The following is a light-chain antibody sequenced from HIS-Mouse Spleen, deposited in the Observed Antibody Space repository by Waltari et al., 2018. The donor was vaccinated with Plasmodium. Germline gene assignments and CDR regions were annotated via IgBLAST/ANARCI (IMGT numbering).Light chain of an antibody. V-gene: IGLV2-23*01. Sequence: QSALTQPASASGSPGQSIPISCTGTSSDVGSYNLFSWYQQHPGQAPNLMIYEGSKRPSGVSNRFSGSKSGNTASLTISGLQAEDEADYYCCSYAGSSTVVFGGGTKLTVL. J-gene: IGLJ2*01. CDR2: EGS. CDR3: CSYAGSSTVV. CDR1: SSDVGSYNL.